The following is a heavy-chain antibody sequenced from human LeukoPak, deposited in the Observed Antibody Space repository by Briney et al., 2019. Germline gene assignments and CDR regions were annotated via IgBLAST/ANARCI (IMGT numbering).Heavy chain of an antibody. J-gene: IGHJ4*02. CDR3: ARERRIAVAGLDY. CDR2: IWYDGSNK. V-gene: IGHV3-33*01. Sequence: GRSLRLSCAASGFTFSSYGMHWVRQAPGKGLEWVAVIWYDGSNKYYADSVKGRFTISRDNSKNTLYLQMNSLSAEDTAVYYCARERRIAVAGLDYWGQGTLVTVSS. D-gene: IGHD6-19*01. CDR1: GFTFSSYG.